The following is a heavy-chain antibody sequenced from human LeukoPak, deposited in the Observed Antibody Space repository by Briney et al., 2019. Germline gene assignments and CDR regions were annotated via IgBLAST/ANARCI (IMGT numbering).Heavy chain of an antibody. V-gene: IGHV3-11*01. Sequence: GGALRLSCAASGFTFSDYYMSWIGQAPGKELEGVSYISSSGSTKYYEDSVKGRFTISRDNAKNSLYLQMNSLRAEDTAVYYCARELHRDYYDTSGYFDYWGQGTLVTVSS. J-gene: IGHJ4*02. CDR3: ARELHRDYYDTSGYFDY. CDR1: GFTFSDYY. D-gene: IGHD3-22*01. CDR2: ISSSGSTK.